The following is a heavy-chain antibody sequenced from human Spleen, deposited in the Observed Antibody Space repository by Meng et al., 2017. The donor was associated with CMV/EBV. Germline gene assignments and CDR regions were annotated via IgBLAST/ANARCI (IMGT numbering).Heavy chain of an antibody. CDR1: GFTFSSYS. Sequence: GRSLRLSCAASGFTFSSYSMNWVRQAPGKGLEWVSSISSSSSYIYYADSVKGRFTISRDNAKNSLYLQMNSLRAEDTAVYYCARDRLESGYYYIDYWGQGTLVTVSS. D-gene: IGHD3-3*01. CDR3: ARDRLESGYYYIDY. V-gene: IGHV3-21*01. CDR2: ISSSSSYI. J-gene: IGHJ4*02.